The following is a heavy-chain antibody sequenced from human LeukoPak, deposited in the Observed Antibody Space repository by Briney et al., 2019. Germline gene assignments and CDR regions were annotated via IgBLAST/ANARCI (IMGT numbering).Heavy chain of an antibody. CDR3: AKDGAGSQSYCSSTSCYVDY. CDR1: GFTFSTYY. V-gene: IGHV3-21*04. D-gene: IGHD2-2*01. J-gene: IGHJ4*02. CDR2: ISSSSTYI. Sequence: GGSLRLSCAASGFTFSTYYMNWVRQAPGKGLEWVSSISSSSTYIYYADSVKGRFTISRDNAKNSLYLQMNSLRAEDTAVYYCAKDGAGSQSYCSSTSCYVDYWGQGTLVTVSS.